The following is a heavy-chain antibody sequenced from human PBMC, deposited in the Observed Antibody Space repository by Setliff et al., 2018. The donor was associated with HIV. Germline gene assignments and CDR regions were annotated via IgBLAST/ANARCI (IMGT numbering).Heavy chain of an antibody. CDR2: IYYSGKT. CDR3: ACGAAAGTDYYYYYYMDV. Sequence: PSETLSLTCTVSGGSMNSSSYYWGWIRQPPGKGLEWLGSIYYSGKTYDNPSLKSRVTLSVDTSKNQFSLKLSSVTAADTAVYYCACGAAAGTDYYYYYYMDVWGKGTTVTVSS. J-gene: IGHJ6*03. V-gene: IGHV4-39*01. CDR1: GGSMNSSSYY. D-gene: IGHD6-13*01.